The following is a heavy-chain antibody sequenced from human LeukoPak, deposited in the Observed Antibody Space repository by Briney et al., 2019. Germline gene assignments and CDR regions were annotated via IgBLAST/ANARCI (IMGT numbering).Heavy chain of an antibody. J-gene: IGHJ3*02. V-gene: IGHV4-59*01. CDR3: ARDHGIVGATRAFDI. D-gene: IGHD1-26*01. CDR1: GGSISSYY. Sequence: SETLSLTCTVSGGSISSYYWSWIRQPPGKGLEWIGYIYYSGSTNYNPSLKSRVTISVDTSKNQFSLKLSSVTAADTAVYYCARDHGIVGATRAFDIWGQGTMVPSLQ. CDR2: IYYSGST.